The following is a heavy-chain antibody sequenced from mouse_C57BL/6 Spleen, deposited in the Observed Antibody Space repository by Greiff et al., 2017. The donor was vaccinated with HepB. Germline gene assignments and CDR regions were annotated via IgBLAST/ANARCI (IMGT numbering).Heavy chain of an antibody. CDR3: ARIDYGSSYEWYCDV. Sequence: DVMLVESGGGLVKPGGSLKLSCAASGFTFSDYGMHWVRQAPEKGLEWVAYISSGRSTIYYADTVKGRFTISRDNAKNTLFLQMTSLRSEDTAMYYCARIDYGSSYEWYCDVWGTGTTVTVSS. D-gene: IGHD1-1*01. CDR2: ISSGRSTI. J-gene: IGHJ1*03. CDR1: GFTFSDYG. V-gene: IGHV5-17*01.